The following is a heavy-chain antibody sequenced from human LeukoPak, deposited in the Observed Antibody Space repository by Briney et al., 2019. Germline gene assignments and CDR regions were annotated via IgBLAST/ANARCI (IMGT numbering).Heavy chain of an antibody. CDR2: INHSGST. CDR1: GGSFSGYY. V-gene: IGHV4-34*01. CDR3: ARTKGYCSSTSCYSFYYYMDV. D-gene: IGHD2-2*01. Sequence: SETLSLTCAVYGGSFSGYYWSWIRQPPGKGLEWIGEINHSGSTNYNPSLKSRVTISVDTSKNQFSLKLSPVTAADTAVYYCARTKGYCSSTSCYSFYYYMDVWGKGTTVTISS. J-gene: IGHJ6*03.